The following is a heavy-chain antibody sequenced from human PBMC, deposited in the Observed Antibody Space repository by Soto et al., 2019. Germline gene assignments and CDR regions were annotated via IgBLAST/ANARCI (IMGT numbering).Heavy chain of an antibody. D-gene: IGHD2-2*01. CDR2: ISSSSSYI. V-gene: IGHV3-21*01. CDR1: GFTFSSYN. CDR3: ARDRVPAALMHAIDI. Sequence: PGGSLRLSCAASGFTFSSYNMNWVRQAPGKGLEWVSSISSSSSYIYYADSVKGRFTISRDNAKNSLYLQMNSLRAEDTAVYYCARDRVPAALMHAIDIWGQGTMVTVSS. J-gene: IGHJ3*02.